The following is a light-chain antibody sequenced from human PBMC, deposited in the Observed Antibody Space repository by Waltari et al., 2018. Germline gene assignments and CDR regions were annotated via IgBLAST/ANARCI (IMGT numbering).Light chain of an antibody. J-gene: IGKJ2*01. CDR1: QSISDH. V-gene: IGKV1-39*01. Sequence: DIQMTQSPSSLSLSVGDRVTITCRASQSISDHLNWYQQKPGEAPKLLIYVASNLESGFPSRFSGSGSGTDFTRTINSLQPGDFATYYCQQSFRTPYTFGQGTKLEVK. CDR2: VAS. CDR3: QQSFRTPYT.